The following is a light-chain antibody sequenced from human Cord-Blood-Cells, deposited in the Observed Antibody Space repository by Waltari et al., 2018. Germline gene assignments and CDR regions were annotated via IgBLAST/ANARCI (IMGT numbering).Light chain of an antibody. J-gene: IGLJ3*02. V-gene: IGLV2-14*01. CDR1: SRDSGGSTS. CDR2: DVS. CDR3: SSYTSSSTWV. Sequence: QSALTQPASVSGSPGQSITISRLGTSRDSGGSTSVSWYQQHPGKAPKLMIYDVSKRPSGVSNRFSGSKSGNTASLTISGLQAEDEADYYCSSYTSSSTWVFGGGTKLTVL.